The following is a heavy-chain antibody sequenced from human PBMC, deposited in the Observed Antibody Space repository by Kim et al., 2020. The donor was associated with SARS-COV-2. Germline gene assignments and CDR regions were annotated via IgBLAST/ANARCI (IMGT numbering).Heavy chain of an antibody. J-gene: IGHJ4*02. CDR1: GGSFSGYY. V-gene: IGHV4-34*01. CDR2: VNHSGST. D-gene: IGHD3-10*01. CDR3: ARGSGRVLLWFRVSLKLDC. Sequence: SETLSLTCTVSGGSFSGYYCSWIRQPPAQGLELVGEVNHSGSTNYNPSLTIRVTISVDTSTNQFSLKLSSVTAAATAVYYCARGSGRVLLWFRVSLKLDCWGQGTLVTVSS.